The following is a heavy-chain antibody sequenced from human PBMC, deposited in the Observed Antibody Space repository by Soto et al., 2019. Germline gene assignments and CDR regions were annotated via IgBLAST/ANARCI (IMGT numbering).Heavy chain of an antibody. CDR1: GGTFSSYA. V-gene: IGHV1-69*13. J-gene: IGHJ5*02. D-gene: IGHD3-9*01. CDR3: ARAGGLRYFDWLPPNWFDP. CDR2: IIPIFGTA. Sequence: SVKVSCKASGGTFSSYAISWVRQAPGQGLEWMGGIIPIFGTANYAQKFQGRVTITADESTSTAYMELRSLRSEDTAVYYCARAGGLRYFDWLPPNWFDPWGQGTPVPVYS.